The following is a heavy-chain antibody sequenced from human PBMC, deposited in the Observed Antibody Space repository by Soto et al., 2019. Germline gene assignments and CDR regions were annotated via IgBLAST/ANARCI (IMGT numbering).Heavy chain of an antibody. CDR2: IYYSGST. V-gene: IGHV4-61*01. CDR3: ARDLSLDY. J-gene: IGHJ4*02. CDR1: GGSVSSGSYY. Sequence: QVQLQESGPGLVKPSETLSLTCTVSGGSVSSGSYYWSWIRQPPGKGLEWIGYIYYSGSTNYNPSLKSRLTISVDTSKNQFSLKLSSVPAADTAVYYCARDLSLDYWGQGTLVTVSS.